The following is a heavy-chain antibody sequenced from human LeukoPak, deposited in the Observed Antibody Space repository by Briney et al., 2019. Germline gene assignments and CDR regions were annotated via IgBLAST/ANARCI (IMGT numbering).Heavy chain of an antibody. J-gene: IGHJ3*02. Sequence: GGSLRLSCAASGFTFSSNWMHWVRQAPGKGLEWVSVIYRSGSIYYADAVKGRFTISRDNSENTLYLQMNSLRAEDTAVYYCARRGSDSRAFDIWGQGTMVTVSS. V-gene: IGHV3-53*01. CDR3: ARRGSDSRAFDI. CDR2: IYRSGSI. D-gene: IGHD2-21*01. CDR1: GFTFSSNW.